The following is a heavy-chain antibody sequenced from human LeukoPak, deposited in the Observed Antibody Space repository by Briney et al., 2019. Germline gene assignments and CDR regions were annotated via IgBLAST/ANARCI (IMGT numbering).Heavy chain of an antibody. Sequence: PSETLSLTCTVSGGSISSGDYYWSWIRQPPGKGLEWIGYIYYSGSTYYNPSLKSRVTISVDTSKNQFSLKLSSVTAADTAVYYCARPSRYSSGWYNYWGQGTLVTVSS. V-gene: IGHV4-30-4*01. CDR1: GGSISSGDYY. D-gene: IGHD6-19*01. J-gene: IGHJ4*02. CDR3: ARPSRYSSGWYNY. CDR2: IYYSGST.